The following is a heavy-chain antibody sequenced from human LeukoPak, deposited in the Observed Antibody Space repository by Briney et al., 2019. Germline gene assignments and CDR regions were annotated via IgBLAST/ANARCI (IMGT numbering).Heavy chain of an antibody. CDR2: IYYSGST. CDR1: GGSISSSSYY. J-gene: IGHJ4*02. V-gene: IGHV4-39*07. CDR3: ARDSDYYDSSGTNFGY. D-gene: IGHD3-22*01. Sequence: SETLSLTCTVSGGSISSSSYYWGWIRQPPGKGLEWIGSIYYSGSTYYNPSLKSRVTISVDTSKNQFSLKLSSVTAADTAVYYCARDSDYYDSSGTNFGYWGQGTLVTVSS.